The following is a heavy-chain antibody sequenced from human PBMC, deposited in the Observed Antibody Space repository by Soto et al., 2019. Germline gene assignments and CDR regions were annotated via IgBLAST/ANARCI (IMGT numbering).Heavy chain of an antibody. V-gene: IGHV3-15*01. J-gene: IGHJ4*02. Sequence: EVHVVESGGDLVEPGGSLRLSCVTSGFMFSSAWMSWVRQAPGKGLEWVARIKSTKDGGARDYAAPVNGRCSISRDDSKSTVYLQMNSLRAEDTALYYCVEGWNDFWGQGTLVTVSS. D-gene: IGHD1-1*01. CDR3: VEGWNDF. CDR1: GFMFSSAW. CDR2: IKSTKDGGAR.